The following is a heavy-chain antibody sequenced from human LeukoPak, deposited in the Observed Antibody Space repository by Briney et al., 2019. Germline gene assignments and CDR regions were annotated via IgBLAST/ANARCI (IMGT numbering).Heavy chain of an antibody. V-gene: IGHV3-74*01. CDR3: ARGTAVAGTDY. D-gene: IGHD6-19*01. CDR1: GFTFSGYW. CDR2: INSDGHST. J-gene: IGHJ4*02. Sequence: GGSLRLSCAASGFTFSGYWMHWVRQAPGKGLVWVSRINSDGHSTSYADSVKGRFTISRENAKNTLYLQMNSLSAEDTAVYYCARGTAVAGTDYWGQGTLVTVSS.